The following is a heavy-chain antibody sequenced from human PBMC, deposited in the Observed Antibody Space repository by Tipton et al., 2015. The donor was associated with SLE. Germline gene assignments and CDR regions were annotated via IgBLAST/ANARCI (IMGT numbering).Heavy chain of an antibody. CDR2: SSSSYI. Sequence: SSSSYIYYADSVKGRFTISRDNAKNSLYLQMNSLRAEDTAVYYCARDTPALYYYDSSGYFDYWGQGTLVTVSS. V-gene: IGHV3-21*03. CDR3: ARDTPALYYYDSSGYFDY. D-gene: IGHD3-22*01. J-gene: IGHJ4*02.